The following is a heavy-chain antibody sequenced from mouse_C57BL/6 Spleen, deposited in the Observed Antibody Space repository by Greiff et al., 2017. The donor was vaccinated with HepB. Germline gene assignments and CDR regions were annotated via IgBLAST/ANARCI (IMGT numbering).Heavy chain of an antibody. CDR1: GYSITSGYY. J-gene: IGHJ2*01. CDR3: ARGGYYGSSQGFDY. Sequence: VQLQQSGPGLVKPSQSLSLTCSVTGYSITSGYYWNWIRQFPGNKLEWMGYISYDGSNNYNPSLKNRISITRDTSKNQFFLKLNSVTTEDTATYYCARGGYYGSSQGFDYWGQGTTLTVSS. V-gene: IGHV3-6*01. CDR2: ISYDGSN. D-gene: IGHD1-1*01.